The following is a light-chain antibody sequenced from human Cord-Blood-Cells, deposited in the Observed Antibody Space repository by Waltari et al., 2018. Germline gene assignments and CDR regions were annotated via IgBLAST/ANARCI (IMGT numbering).Light chain of an antibody. CDR1: SGHSSYA. V-gene: IGLV4-69*01. J-gene: IGLJ3*02. CDR3: QTWGTGIRV. CDR2: LSSDGSH. Sequence: QLVLTQSPSASASLGASVKLTCTLCSGHSSYAIAWHQQQPEKGTRYLMKLSSDGSHSKGDGIPDRFSCTCSGAEPYISISSRQSEDEADSFCQTWGTGIRVFGGGTKLTIL.